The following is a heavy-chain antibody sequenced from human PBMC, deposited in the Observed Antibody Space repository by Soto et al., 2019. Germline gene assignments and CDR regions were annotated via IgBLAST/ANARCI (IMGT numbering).Heavy chain of an antibody. V-gene: IGHV3-7*03. D-gene: IGHD2-15*01. J-gene: IGHJ6*02. CDR1: GLSFRNYW. Sequence: EVQLVESGGGLVQPGGSLRLSCAASGLSFRNYWMSWVRQAPGKGLEWVANIKQDGSEKYYVDSVKGRFTISRDNAKNSLYLQMNSLRAEDTAVYYCARALGYCSGGSCYSNYYYYGMDVWGQGTTVTVSS. CDR3: ARALGYCSGGSCYSNYYYYGMDV. CDR2: IKQDGSEK.